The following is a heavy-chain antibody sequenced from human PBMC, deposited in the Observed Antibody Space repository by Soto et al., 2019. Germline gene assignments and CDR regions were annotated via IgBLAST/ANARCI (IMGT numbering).Heavy chain of an antibody. V-gene: IGHV3-11*06. CDR3: AREGGATSPIDY. CDR1: GFTFSDYY. Sequence: GESLKISCAASGFTFSDYYMSWIRQAPGKGLEWVSSISSSSSYTDYADSVKGRFTISRDNAKNSLYLQMNSLRAEDTAVYYCAREGGATSPIDYWGQGTLVTVSS. D-gene: IGHD1-26*01. J-gene: IGHJ4*02. CDR2: ISSSSSYT.